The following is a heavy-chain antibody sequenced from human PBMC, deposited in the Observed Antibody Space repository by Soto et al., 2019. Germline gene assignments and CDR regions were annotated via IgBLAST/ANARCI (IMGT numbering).Heavy chain of an antibody. CDR3: ARDHGGSYQADSFDP. J-gene: IGHJ5*02. Sequence: QVHLVQSGVEVKQPGASVKVSCKASGYTFTTYGISWVRQAPGQGLEWMGWISPYDGDTNYADTLQGRVTLTTDTSTTTAYMELRSLRSDDTAMYYCARDHGGSYQADSFDPWGQGTLVIVSS. CDR2: ISPYDGDT. D-gene: IGHD1-26*01. CDR1: GYTFTTYG. V-gene: IGHV1-18*01.